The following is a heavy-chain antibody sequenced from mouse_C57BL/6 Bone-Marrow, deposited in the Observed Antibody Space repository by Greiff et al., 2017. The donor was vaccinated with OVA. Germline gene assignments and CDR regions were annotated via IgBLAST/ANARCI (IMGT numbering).Heavy chain of an antibody. CDR3: ASSYDYGGFAY. CDR2: IWSGGST. J-gene: IGHJ3*01. CDR1: GFSLTSYG. V-gene: IGHV2-2*01. D-gene: IGHD2-4*01. Sequence: VQLQQSGPGLVQPSQSLSITCTVSGFSLTSYGVHWVRQSPGKGLEWLGVIWSGGSTDYNAAFISRLSISKDNSKSQVFFKMNSLQADDTAIYYCASSYDYGGFAYWGQGTLVTVSA.